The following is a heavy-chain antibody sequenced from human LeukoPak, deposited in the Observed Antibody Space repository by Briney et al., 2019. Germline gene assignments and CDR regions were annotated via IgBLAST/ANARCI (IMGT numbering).Heavy chain of an antibody. J-gene: IGHJ4*02. CDR2: ISGSGGST. CDR1: GFTFSSYA. CDR3: AKDRGSIQLPFDY. V-gene: IGHV3-23*01. Sequence: GGSLRLSCAASGFTFSSYAMSWVRQAPGKGLEWVSAISGSGGSTYYADSVKGRFTISRDNSKNTLYLQMNSLRAEGTAVYYCAKDRGSIQLPFDYWGQGTLVTVSS. D-gene: IGHD5-18*01.